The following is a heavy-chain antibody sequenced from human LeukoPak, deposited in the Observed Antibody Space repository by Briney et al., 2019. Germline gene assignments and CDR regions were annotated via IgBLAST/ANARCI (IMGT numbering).Heavy chain of an antibody. Sequence: SVKVSCKASGGTFSSYTISWVRQAPGQGREWMGRIIPIRGIANYAQKFQGRVTITADKSTSTAYMELSSLRSEDKAVYHCARPSGPITMVRGVMSYYYMDVWGKGTTVTVSS. CDR2: IIPIRGIA. CDR1: GGTFSSYT. CDR3: ARPSGPITMVRGVMSYYYMDV. J-gene: IGHJ6*03. D-gene: IGHD3-10*01. V-gene: IGHV1-69*02.